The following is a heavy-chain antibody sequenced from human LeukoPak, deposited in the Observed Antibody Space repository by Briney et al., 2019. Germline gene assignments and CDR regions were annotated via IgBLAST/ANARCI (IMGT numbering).Heavy chain of an antibody. D-gene: IGHD2-2*03. CDR3: ASGYCSSTSCYGGQDY. CDR1: GYTFTSYG. J-gene: IGHJ4*02. CDR2: ISAYNDNT. Sequence: ASVKVSCKASGYTFTSYGISWVRQAPGQGLEWMGWISAYNDNTNYAQKLQGRVTMTTDTSTSTAYMELRSLRSDDTAVYYCASGYCSSTSCYGGQDYWGQGTLVTVSS. V-gene: IGHV1-18*01.